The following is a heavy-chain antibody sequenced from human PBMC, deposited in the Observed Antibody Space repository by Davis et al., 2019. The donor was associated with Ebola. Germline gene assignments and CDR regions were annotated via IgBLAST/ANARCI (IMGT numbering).Heavy chain of an antibody. V-gene: IGHV1-18*04. CDR3: ARAQFPTTSDH. J-gene: IGHJ4*02. CDR1: GYTFTNYG. D-gene: IGHD1-1*01. Sequence: AASVMVSCKASGYTFTNYGITWVRQAPGQGLEWMGWINPHNGNTNYAQNVQGRVIMTSDTATTTAYMEVGSLRSDDTAVYYCARAQFPTTSDHWGQGTLVTVSS. CDR2: INPHNGNT.